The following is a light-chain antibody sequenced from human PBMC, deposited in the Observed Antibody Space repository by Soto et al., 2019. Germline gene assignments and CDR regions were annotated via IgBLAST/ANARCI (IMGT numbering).Light chain of an antibody. CDR1: QSVSSSF. J-gene: IGKJ1*01. V-gene: IGKV3-20*01. Sequence: EIVLTQSPGTLSLSPGERATLSCRASQSVSSSFLAWFQQKPGQPPRLLIYGASSRATGIPDWFSGSGSGTDFTLTISRLEPEDFAVYYCQQYGSSLTWTFGQGTKVEIK. CDR3: QQYGSSLTWT. CDR2: GAS.